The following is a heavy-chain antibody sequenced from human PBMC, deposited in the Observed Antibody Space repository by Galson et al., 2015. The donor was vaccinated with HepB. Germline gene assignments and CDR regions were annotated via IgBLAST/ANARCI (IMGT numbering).Heavy chain of an antibody. V-gene: IGHV4-34*01. D-gene: IGHD6-19*01. Sequence: LSLTCSVYGGSFSGYYWSWIRQPPGKGLEWIGEINHSGSTNYNPSLKSRVTISVDTSKNQFSLKLSSVTAADTAEYYCARYWQWLGGLDPWGQGTLVTVSS. CDR1: GGSFSGYY. CDR2: INHSGST. CDR3: ARYWQWLGGLDP. J-gene: IGHJ5*02.